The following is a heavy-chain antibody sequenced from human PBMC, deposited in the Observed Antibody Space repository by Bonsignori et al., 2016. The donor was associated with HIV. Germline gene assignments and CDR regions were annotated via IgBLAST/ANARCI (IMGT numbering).Heavy chain of an antibody. CDR3: ARGSYGSGSYRIYYFDS. D-gene: IGHD3-10*01. CDR2: ISTSETT. J-gene: IGHJ4*02. Sequence: QMQESGPGLVNTSQTLSLTCRLSGDLIDSGRYYWTWIRQPAGKGLEWIGLISTSETTNYNPSLKSRVSIFINWTNNQFSLRLKSVTAADTAVYYCARGSYGSGSYRIYYFDSWGQGALVTVSS. CDR1: GDLIDSGRYY. V-gene: IGHV4-61*02.